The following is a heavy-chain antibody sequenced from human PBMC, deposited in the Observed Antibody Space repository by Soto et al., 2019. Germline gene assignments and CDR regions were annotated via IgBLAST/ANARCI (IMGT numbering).Heavy chain of an antibody. J-gene: IGHJ4*02. Sequence: GGSLRLSCAASGFTFSSYSMNWVRQAPGKGLEWVSYISSSSSTIYYADSVKGRFTISRDNAKNSLYLQMNSLRDEDTAVYYCARGACSGGSCYPSDYWGQGTLVTVSS. D-gene: IGHD2-15*01. CDR1: GFTFSSYS. CDR3: ARGACSGGSCYPSDY. CDR2: ISSSSSTI. V-gene: IGHV3-48*02.